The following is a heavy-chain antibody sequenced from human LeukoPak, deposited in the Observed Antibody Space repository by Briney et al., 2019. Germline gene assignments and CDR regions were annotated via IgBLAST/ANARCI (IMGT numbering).Heavy chain of an antibody. Sequence: SVKVPCKVSGFTFIISAMQWVRQARGQRLEWIGWIVVGSGNTSYAQKFHERVTITRDMSTSTAYMELSSLRSEDTAVYYCAADRYYYDSSGYSNWFDPWGQGTLVTVSS. CDR1: GFTFIISA. V-gene: IGHV1-58*02. CDR2: IVVGSGNT. J-gene: IGHJ5*02. D-gene: IGHD3-22*01. CDR3: AADRYYYDSSGYSNWFDP.